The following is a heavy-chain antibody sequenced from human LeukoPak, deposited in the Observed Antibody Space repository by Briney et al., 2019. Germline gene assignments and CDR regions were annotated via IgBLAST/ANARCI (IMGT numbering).Heavy chain of an antibody. CDR3: ASGRYSYVYYDY. J-gene: IGHJ4*02. V-gene: IGHV4-59*07. Sequence: SDTLSLTCTVSGGSISSYYWSWIRQPPGKGLEWIGYIYYSGSTNYNPSLKSRVTISVDTSKSQFSLKLSSVTAADTAVYYCASGRYSYVYYDYWGQGTLVTV. CDR2: IYYSGST. CDR1: GGSISSYY. D-gene: IGHD5-18*01.